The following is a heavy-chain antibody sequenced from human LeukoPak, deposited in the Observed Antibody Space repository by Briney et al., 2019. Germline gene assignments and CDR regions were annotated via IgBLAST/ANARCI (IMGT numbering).Heavy chain of an antibody. J-gene: IGHJ5*02. CDR3: ATGGRYCSSTSCTYNWFDP. CDR1: GYTLTELS. CDR2: FDPEDGET. V-gene: IGHV1-24*01. Sequence: GASVKVSCKVSGYTLTELSMHWVRQAPGKGLEWMGGFDPEDGETIYAQKFQGRVTMTEDTSTDTAYMELSSLRSEDTAVYYCATGGRYCSSTSCTYNWFDPWGQGTLVTVSS. D-gene: IGHD2-2*01.